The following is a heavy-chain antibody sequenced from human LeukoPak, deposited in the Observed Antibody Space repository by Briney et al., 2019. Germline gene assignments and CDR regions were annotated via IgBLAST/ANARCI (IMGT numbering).Heavy chain of an antibody. CDR2: INPGGAPT. J-gene: IGHJ4*02. Sequence: GASVKVSCKAPGYTFTNYYIHWVRQAPGQGLEWMGIINPGGAPTSYAQKFQGRLIMTRDTSTSTVYMELSSLRSEDTAVYYCAREKSGTYFFDYWGQGTLVTVSS. CDR3: AREKSGTYFFDY. CDR1: GYTFTNYY. V-gene: IGHV1-46*01. D-gene: IGHD1-26*01.